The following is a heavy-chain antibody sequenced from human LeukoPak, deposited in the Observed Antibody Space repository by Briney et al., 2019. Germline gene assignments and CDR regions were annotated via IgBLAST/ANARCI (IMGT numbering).Heavy chain of an antibody. CDR3: ARARSGDFDY. J-gene: IGHJ4*02. CDR2: INSDESST. D-gene: IGHD3-16*01. CDR1: GFTFRSYW. Sequence: PGGSPRLSCAASGFTFRSYWMHWVRQAPGKGLVWVSGINSDESSTSYADSVKGRFTISRDNAKNTLSMQMTSLRAEDTAVYYCARARSGDFDYWGQGILVTVSS. V-gene: IGHV3-74*01.